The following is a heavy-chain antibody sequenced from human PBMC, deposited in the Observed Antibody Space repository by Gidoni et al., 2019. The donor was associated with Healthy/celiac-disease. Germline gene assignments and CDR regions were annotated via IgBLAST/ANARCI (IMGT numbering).Heavy chain of an antibody. CDR2: IIPIFGTA. Sequence: QVQLVQSGAEVKKPGSSVKVSCKASGGTFSSYAISWVRQAPGQGLEWMGGIIPIFGTANYAQKFQGRVTITADESTSTAYMELSSLRSEDTAVYYCARTPRDTMIGDYGRTAFDIRGQGTMVTVSS. J-gene: IGHJ3*02. CDR1: GGTFSSYA. V-gene: IGHV1-69*01. D-gene: IGHD3-22*01. CDR3: ARTPRDTMIGDYGRTAFDI.